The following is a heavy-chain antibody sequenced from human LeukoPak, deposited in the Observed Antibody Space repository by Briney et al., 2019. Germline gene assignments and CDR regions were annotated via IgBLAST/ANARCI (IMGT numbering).Heavy chain of an antibody. CDR1: GFTFSSYA. CDR3: ARGGGRDTAMVFTY. J-gene: IGHJ4*02. Sequence: PGGSLRLSCAASGFTFSSYAMSWVRQAPGKGLEWVSAISGSGGSTYYADSVKGRFTISRDNAKNSLYLQMNSLRAEDTAVYYCARGGGRDTAMVFTYWGQGTLVTVSS. V-gene: IGHV3-23*01. CDR2: ISGSGGST. D-gene: IGHD5-18*01.